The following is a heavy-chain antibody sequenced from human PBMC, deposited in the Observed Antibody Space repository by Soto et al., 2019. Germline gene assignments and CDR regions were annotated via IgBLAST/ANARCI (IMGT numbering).Heavy chain of an antibody. Sequence: QVQLVESGGGVVQPGGSLSLSCAASGFTFSNYAIHWARQAPGRGLEWVALISHDGSNKHYADSVKGRFTISRDNSKNTVYLQMNSLKPDDTAVFYCAREADPVGANDAFDIWGQGRMVTVSS. J-gene: IGHJ3*02. CDR2: ISHDGSNK. CDR3: AREADPVGANDAFDI. CDR1: GFTFSNYA. V-gene: IGHV3-30-3*01. D-gene: IGHD1-26*01.